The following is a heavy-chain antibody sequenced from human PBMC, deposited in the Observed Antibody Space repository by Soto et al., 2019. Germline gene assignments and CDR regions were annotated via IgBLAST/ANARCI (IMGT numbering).Heavy chain of an antibody. CDR1: GFTFSSYW. J-gene: IGHJ4*02. D-gene: IGHD2-15*01. V-gene: IGHV3-74*01. CDR2: INSDGSST. Sequence: GGSLRLSCAASGFTFSSYWMHWVRQAPGKGLVWVSRINSDGSSTSYADSVKGRFTISRDNAKNTLYLQMNSLRAEDTAVYYCARVMDGGSCYDYWGQGTLVTVSS. CDR3: ARVMDGGSCYDY.